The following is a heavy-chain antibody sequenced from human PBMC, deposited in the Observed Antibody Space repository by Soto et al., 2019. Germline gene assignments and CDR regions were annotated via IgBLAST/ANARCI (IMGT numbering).Heavy chain of an antibody. CDR2: ISGSGGST. CDR1: GFTFSSYA. J-gene: IGHJ4*02. CDR3: AKVPPFTGYFDD. Sequence: PGGSLRLSCAASGFTFSSYAMSWVRQAPGKGLEWVSAISGSGGSTYYADSVKGRFTISRDNSKNTLHLQMNSLRAEDTTVYYCAKVPPFTGYFDDWGQGTLVTVSS. V-gene: IGHV3-23*01.